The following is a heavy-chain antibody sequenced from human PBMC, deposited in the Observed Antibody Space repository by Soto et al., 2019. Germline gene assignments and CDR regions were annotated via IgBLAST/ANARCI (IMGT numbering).Heavy chain of an antibody. CDR2: ISYDGSNK. V-gene: IGHV3-30*18. CDR1: GFSFSSYG. D-gene: IGHD6-13*01. J-gene: IGHJ4*02. Sequence: QVQLVESGGGVVQPGRSLRLSCAAFGFSFSSYGMHWVRQAQGKGLEWVAVISYDGSNKNYADSVKGRFTISRYNSKHTLDLQMNSLRAEDTAGYYCAKQQGHPPYDGTPPPPYFDYWGQGTLVTVSS. CDR3: AKQQGHPPYDGTPPPPYFDY.